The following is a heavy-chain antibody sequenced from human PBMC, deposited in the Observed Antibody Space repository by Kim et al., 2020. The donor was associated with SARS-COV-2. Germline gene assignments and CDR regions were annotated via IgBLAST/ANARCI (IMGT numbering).Heavy chain of an antibody. CDR2: IGSSTTDI. J-gene: IGHJ5*02. Sequence: GGSLRLSCAASGFTFSSYSMNWVRQAPGMGLEWVSSIGSSTTDIFYADPVKGRFTISRDNAKNSLYLQMNSLRAEDTAVYFCARGVGATPPDWFDPWGQGTLVTVSS. CDR3: ARGVGATPPDWFDP. V-gene: IGHV3-21*01. D-gene: IGHD3-3*01. CDR1: GFTFSSYS.